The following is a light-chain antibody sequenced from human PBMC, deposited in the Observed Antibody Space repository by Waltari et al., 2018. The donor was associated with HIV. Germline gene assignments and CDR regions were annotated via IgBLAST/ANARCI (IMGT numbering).Light chain of an antibody. J-gene: IGKJ5*01. Sequence: EIVLTQSPATLSLSPGETATLSCRASQSVSNYLAWYQQKPGQAPRLLIYDASNRATDIPARFSGSGSGTDFTLAISSLEPEDFAVYYCQQRSRWPITFDQGTRLEIK. CDR3: QQRSRWPIT. CDR1: QSVSNY. CDR2: DAS. V-gene: IGKV3-11*01.